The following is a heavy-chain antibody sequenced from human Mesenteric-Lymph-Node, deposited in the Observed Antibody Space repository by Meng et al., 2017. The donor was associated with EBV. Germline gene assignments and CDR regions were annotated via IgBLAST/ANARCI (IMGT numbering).Heavy chain of an antibody. Sequence: GEVYLVGAGWGEPSEGLYLHGAVWGGSFAGDDGRWIRKPAGKGREWIGEINHSGSTNYNPSLKSRVTISVDTSKNQFSLKLSSVTAADTAVYYCARGEKGPIDYWGQGTLVTVSS. J-gene: IGHJ4*02. V-gene: IGHV4-34*01. CDR1: GGSFAGDD. CDR2: INHSGST. CDR3: ARGEKGPIDY.